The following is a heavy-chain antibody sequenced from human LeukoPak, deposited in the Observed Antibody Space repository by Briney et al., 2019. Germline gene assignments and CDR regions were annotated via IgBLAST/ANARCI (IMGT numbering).Heavy chain of an antibody. D-gene: IGHD2-15*01. CDR2: IRYDGSNK. J-gene: IGHJ4*02. V-gene: IGHV3-30*02. Sequence: PGGSLRLSCAASGFTFSSYGMHWVRQAPGKGLEWVAFIRYDGSNKYYADSVTGRFTISRDNSKNTLYLQMNSLRAEDTAGYYCAKSEGDVAAMSGCDYWGQGTLVTVSS. CDR3: AKSEGDVAAMSGCDY. CDR1: GFTFSSYG.